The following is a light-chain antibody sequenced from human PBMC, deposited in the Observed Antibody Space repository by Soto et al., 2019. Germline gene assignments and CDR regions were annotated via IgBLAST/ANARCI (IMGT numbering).Light chain of an antibody. CDR2: KDS. Sequence: SSELTQPPSVSVSLGQMARITCSGEALPKKYAYWYQQKPGQFPVLVIYKDSERPSGIPERFSGSSSGTIVTLTISGVQAEDEADYYCLSADSSGTYPVFGGGTKLTVL. J-gene: IGLJ3*02. CDR1: ALPKKY. V-gene: IGLV3-16*01. CDR3: LSADSSGTYPV.